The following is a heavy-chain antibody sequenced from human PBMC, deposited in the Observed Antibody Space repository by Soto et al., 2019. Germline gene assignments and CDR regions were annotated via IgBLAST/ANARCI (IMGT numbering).Heavy chain of an antibody. J-gene: IGHJ6*02. CDR2: INTGNGNT. V-gene: IGHV1-3*04. CDR3: ARGEQLYHYYYGMDV. Sequence: ASVKVSCKASGYSFTTHAMIWVRQAPGQRPEWMGWINTGNGNTRYSPKFQGRVNITRDTSASTAYMELSRLKSEDTAVYYCARGEQLYHYYYGMDVWGQGSTVTVSS. CDR1: GYSFTTHA.